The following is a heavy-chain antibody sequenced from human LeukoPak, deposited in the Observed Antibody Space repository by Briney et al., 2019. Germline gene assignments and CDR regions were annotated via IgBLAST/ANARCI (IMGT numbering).Heavy chain of an antibody. Sequence: SETLSLTCAVYGGSFSGYYWSWIRQPPGKGLEWIGEINHSGSTNYNPSLKSRVTISVDTSKNQFSLKLSSVTAADTAVYYCARGVYYFDYLGPGNPGHRLL. CDR1: GGSFSGYY. CDR2: INHSGST. V-gene: IGHV4-34*01. CDR3: ARGVYYFDY. J-gene: IGHJ4*02.